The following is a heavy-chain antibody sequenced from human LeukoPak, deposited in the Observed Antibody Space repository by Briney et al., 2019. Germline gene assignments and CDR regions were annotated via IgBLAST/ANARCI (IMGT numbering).Heavy chain of an antibody. D-gene: IGHD1-1*01. V-gene: IGHV4-30-2*01. CDR2: INHSGST. CDR1: GGSISSGGYS. J-gene: IGHJ4*02. Sequence: SQTLSLTCAVSGGSISSGGYSWSWIRQPPGKGLEWIGEINHSGSTNYNPSLKSRVTISVDTSKNQFSLKLSSVTAADTAVYYCARGWRDWGQGTLVTVSS. CDR3: ARGWRD.